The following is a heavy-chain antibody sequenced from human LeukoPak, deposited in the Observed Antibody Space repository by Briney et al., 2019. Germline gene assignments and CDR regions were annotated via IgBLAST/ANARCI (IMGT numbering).Heavy chain of an antibody. J-gene: IGHJ4*02. CDR2: VDPNSGHT. V-gene: IGHV1-8*01. CDR3: ARGAPGSYCSGGSCPYFDY. Sequence: ASVTVSCKASGYTFTSYDVNWVRQATGQGLEWMGWVDPNSGHTGYAQKFQGRVTLTTNTSVSTAYMELSSLRSEDTAIYYCARGAPGSYCSGGSCPYFDYWGQGTLVSVSS. D-gene: IGHD2-15*01. CDR1: GYTFTSYD.